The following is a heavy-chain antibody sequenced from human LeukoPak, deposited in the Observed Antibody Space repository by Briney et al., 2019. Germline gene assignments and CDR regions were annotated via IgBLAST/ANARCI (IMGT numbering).Heavy chain of an antibody. CDR2: ISSSGSTI. Sequence: GGSLRLSCAASGFTFSDYYMSWIRQAPGKGLEWVSYISSSGSTIYYADSVKGRFTISRDNAKNLLYLQMNSLRAEDTAVYYCVRDYTGNWFDPWGQGTLVTVSS. D-gene: IGHD3-10*01. J-gene: IGHJ5*02. CDR1: GFTFSDYY. CDR3: VRDYTGNWFDP. V-gene: IGHV3-11*01.